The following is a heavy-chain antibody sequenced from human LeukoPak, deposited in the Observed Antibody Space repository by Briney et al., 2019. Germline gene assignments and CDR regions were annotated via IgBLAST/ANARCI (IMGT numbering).Heavy chain of an antibody. D-gene: IGHD3-16*01. V-gene: IGHV4-4*09. CDR2: IYTSGST. CDR3: ARHGGFSYHFDY. J-gene: IGHJ4*02. CDR1: GGSISSYY. Sequence: SETLSLTCTVSGGSISSYYWSWIRQPPGKGLEWIGYIYTSGSTNYNPSLKSRVTISVDTSKNQFSLKLSSVTAADTAVYYCARHGGFSYHFDYWGQGTLVTVSS.